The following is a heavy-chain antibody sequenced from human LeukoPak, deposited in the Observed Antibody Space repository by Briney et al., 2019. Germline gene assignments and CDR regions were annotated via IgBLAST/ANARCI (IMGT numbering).Heavy chain of an antibody. Sequence: PGGSLRLSCAASGFTFEDYTMHWVRQAPGKTLEWVSLISWDGTTYYTDSVKGRFTISRDNSKNSLFLHMDTLRSEDTAFYYCVKDLSYESSGSVFDYWGQGTPVTVSS. D-gene: IGHD3-22*01. J-gene: IGHJ4*02. CDR3: VKDLSYESSGSVFDY. CDR2: ISWDGTT. CDR1: GFTFEDYT. V-gene: IGHV3-43*01.